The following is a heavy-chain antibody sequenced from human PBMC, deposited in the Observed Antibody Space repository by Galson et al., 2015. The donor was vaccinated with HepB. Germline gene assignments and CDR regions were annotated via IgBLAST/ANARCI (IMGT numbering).Heavy chain of an antibody. V-gene: IGHV3-30*03. CDR1: GFTFSTFD. J-gene: IGHJ4*02. CDR2: IPYDGSDK. CDR3: ASGGRGSAYNGRPSFVFDS. D-gene: IGHD3-22*01. Sequence: SLRLSCAASGFTFSTFDMHWVRQAPGKGLEWVALIPYDGSDKYYADSVKGRFTISRDNSENTLLFQMNSLRTEDTALYYCASGGRGSAYNGRPSFVFDSWGQGTLLTVSS.